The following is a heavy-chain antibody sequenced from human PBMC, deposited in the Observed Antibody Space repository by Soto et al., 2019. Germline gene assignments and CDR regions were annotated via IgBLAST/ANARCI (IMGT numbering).Heavy chain of an antibody. CDR1: GGSFSGYY. CDR3: ARFRALTVLDY. V-gene: IGHV4-34*01. D-gene: IGHD3-9*01. CDR2: INHRGST. J-gene: IGHJ4*02. Sequence: QVQLQQWGAGLLKPSETLSLTCAVYGGSFSGYYWSWIRQPPGKGLEWIGEINHRGSTNYNPSLKCRVTISVGTSNSQFSLKLRSVTAADTAVYYCARFRALTVLDYWGQGTLVTVSS.